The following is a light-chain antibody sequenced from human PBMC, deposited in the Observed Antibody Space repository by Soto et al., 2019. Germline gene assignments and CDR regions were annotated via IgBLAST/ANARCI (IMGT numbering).Light chain of an antibody. J-gene: IGKJ1*01. CDR2: GAS. CDR1: QGIRID. Sequence: AIQMTQSPSSLSASVGDRVTITCRASQGIRIDLGWYQQKEGKAPKLLIYGASSLQSGVPSRFSGSGSGTDFTLTISSLQPEDFATYYCLQDYNYPRAFGQGTKVEIK. V-gene: IGKV1-6*01. CDR3: LQDYNYPRA.